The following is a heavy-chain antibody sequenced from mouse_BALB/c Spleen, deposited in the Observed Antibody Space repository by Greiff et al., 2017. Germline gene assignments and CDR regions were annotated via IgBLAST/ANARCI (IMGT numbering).Heavy chain of an antibody. J-gene: IGHJ3*01. V-gene: IGHV1-63*01. CDR2: FYPRSGNT. CDR1: GYAFTNYW. Sequence: GQLQQSGAELVRPGTSVKISCKASGYAFTNYWLGWVKQRPGHGLEWIGDFYPRSGNTYYNEKFKGKATLTADKSSSTAYMQLSSLTSEDSAVYFCARGAGNYDFAYWGQGTLVTVSA. D-gene: IGHD2-1*01. CDR3: ARGAGNYDFAY.